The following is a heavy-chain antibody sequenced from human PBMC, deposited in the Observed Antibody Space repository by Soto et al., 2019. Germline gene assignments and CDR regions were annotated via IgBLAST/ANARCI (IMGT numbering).Heavy chain of an antibody. CDR2: INHSGST. D-gene: IGHD2-21*01. CDR3: ARRWSISRGYFDY. CDR1: GGCFSGYY. J-gene: IGHJ4*02. Sequence: SETLSLTCAVYGGCFSGYYWGWIRQPPGKGLEWIGEINHSGSTNYNPSLKSRVTISVDTSKNQFSLKLSSVTAADTAVYFCARRWSISRGYFDYWGQGTLVPVSS. V-gene: IGHV4-34*01.